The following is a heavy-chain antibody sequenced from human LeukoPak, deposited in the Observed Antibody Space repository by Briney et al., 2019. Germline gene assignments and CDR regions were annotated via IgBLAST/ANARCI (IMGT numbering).Heavy chain of an antibody. Sequence: PSETLSLTCTVSGGSISSSSYYWGWIRQPPGKGLEWIGSIYYSGSTYYNPSLKSRVTISVDTSKNQFSLKLSSVTAADTAVYYCARGDGGSYGIFDYWGQGTLVTVSS. V-gene: IGHV4-39*07. CDR2: IYYSGST. D-gene: IGHD1-26*01. CDR3: ARGDGGSYGIFDY. CDR1: GGSISSSSYY. J-gene: IGHJ4*02.